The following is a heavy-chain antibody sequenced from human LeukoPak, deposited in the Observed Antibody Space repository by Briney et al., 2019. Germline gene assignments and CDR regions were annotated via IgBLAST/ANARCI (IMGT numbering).Heavy chain of an antibody. Sequence: SETLSLTCTVSGGPISSYYWSWIRQPPGKGLEWIGYIYYSGSTNYNPSLKSRVTISVDTSKNQFSLKLSSVTAADTAVYYCARESGSYSRAFDIWGQGTMVTVSS. V-gene: IGHV4-59*01. D-gene: IGHD1-26*01. J-gene: IGHJ3*02. CDR1: GGPISSYY. CDR2: IYYSGST. CDR3: ARESGSYSRAFDI.